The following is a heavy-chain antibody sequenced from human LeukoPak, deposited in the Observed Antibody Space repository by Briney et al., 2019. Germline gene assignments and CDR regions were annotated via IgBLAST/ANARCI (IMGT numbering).Heavy chain of an antibody. J-gene: IGHJ4*02. V-gene: IGHV4-34*01. CDR1: GGSFSGYY. CDR2: INHSGST. D-gene: IGHD2-15*01. Sequence: SETLSLTCAVYGGSFSGYYWSWIRQPPGKGLEWIREINHSGSTNYNPSLKSRVTISVDTSKNQFSLKLSSVTAADTAVYYCAGGTPPDIVVVVAANLDYWGQGTLVTVSS. CDR3: AGGTPPDIVVVVAANLDY.